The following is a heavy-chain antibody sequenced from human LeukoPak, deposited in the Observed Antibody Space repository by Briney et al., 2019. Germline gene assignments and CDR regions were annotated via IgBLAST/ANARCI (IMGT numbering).Heavy chain of an antibody. CDR3: ARVSPQANSGDY. CDR2: IKQDGSEK. CDR1: GFTFSSYW. V-gene: IGHV3-7*01. Sequence: GGSLRLSCAASGFTFSSYWMSWVRQAPGKGLGWGANIKQDGSEKYYVDSVKGRFTISRDNAKNSLYLQMNSLRAEDTAVYYCARVSPQANSGDYWGQGTLVTVSS. J-gene: IGHJ4*02. D-gene: IGHD3-10*01.